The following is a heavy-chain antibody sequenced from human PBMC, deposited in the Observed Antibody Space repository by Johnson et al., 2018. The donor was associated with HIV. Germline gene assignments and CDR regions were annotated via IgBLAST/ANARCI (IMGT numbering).Heavy chain of an antibody. V-gene: IGHV3-9*01. Sequence: LVESGGGLVQPGRSLRLSCAASGFTFDDYAMHWVRQAPGKGLEWVSGISWNSGSIGYADSVKGRFTISRDNAKNSLYLQMNSLSAEATALYYCAKDIGRWLQSLDALDIWGQGTMVTVSS. CDR3: AKDIGRWLQSLDALDI. CDR1: GFTFDDYA. CDR2: ISWNSGSI. D-gene: IGHD5-24*01. J-gene: IGHJ3*02.